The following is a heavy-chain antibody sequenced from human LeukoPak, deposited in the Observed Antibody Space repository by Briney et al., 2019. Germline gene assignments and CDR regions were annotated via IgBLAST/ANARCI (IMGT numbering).Heavy chain of an antibody. CDR3: AKDAEAVAGTGRDYFDY. V-gene: IGHV3-23*01. CDR1: GFTFSSYA. Sequence: GGSLRLSCAASGFTFSSYAMSWVRQAPGKGLEWVSAISGSGGSTYYADSVKGRFTISRDNSKNTLYLQTNSLRAEDTAVYYCAKDAEAVAGTGRDYFDYWGQGTLVTVSS. D-gene: IGHD6-19*01. J-gene: IGHJ4*02. CDR2: ISGSGGST.